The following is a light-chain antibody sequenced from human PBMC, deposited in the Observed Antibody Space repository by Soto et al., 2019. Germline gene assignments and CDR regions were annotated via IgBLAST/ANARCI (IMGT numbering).Light chain of an antibody. V-gene: IGKV1D-12*01. CDR3: QQANSFPPT. CDR1: QGISSC. CDR2: AAS. J-gene: IGKJ1*01. Sequence: DIQMTQSPSSLAASLGDRVTITCRASQGISSCLEWYQQKPGKAPKLLIYAASSLQSGVPSRFRGSGSGTDFTLTISSLQPEDFETYYCQQANSFPPTFGQGTKVDIK.